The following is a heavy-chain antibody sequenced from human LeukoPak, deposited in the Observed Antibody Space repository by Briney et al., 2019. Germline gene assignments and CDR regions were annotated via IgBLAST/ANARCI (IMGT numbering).Heavy chain of an antibody. Sequence: ASVNVSCKASGYTFTGYHIHWVRQAPGQGREGMGWINPNSGGTNYAQKFQGRVTMTRDTSISTAYMEMSRLRSDDTAVYNCARDSNSSGWFLYYAMDVWGQGTTVTVSS. CDR1: GYTFTGYH. CDR3: ARDSNSSGWFLYYAMDV. D-gene: IGHD6-19*01. CDR2: INPNSGGT. J-gene: IGHJ6*02. V-gene: IGHV1-2*02.